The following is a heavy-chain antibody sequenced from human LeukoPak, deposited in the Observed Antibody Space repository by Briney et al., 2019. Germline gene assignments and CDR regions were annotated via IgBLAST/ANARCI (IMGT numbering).Heavy chain of an antibody. D-gene: IGHD1-26*01. CDR2: ISSSSSTI. Sequence: GGSLRLSCAASGFTFSSYSMNWVRQAPGKGLEGVSYISSSSSTIYYADSVKGRFTISRDNAKNSLYLQMNSLRAEDTAVYYCAREIVGATSDYMDVWGKGTTVTVSS. J-gene: IGHJ6*03. V-gene: IGHV3-48*04. CDR3: AREIVGATSDYMDV. CDR1: GFTFSSYS.